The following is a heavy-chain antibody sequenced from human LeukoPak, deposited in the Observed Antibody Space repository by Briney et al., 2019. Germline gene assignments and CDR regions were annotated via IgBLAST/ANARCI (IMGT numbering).Heavy chain of an antibody. J-gene: IGHJ4*02. D-gene: IGHD5-24*01. CDR2: IRSKAYGGTT. CDR3: TRDRGWLQSQAFDY. Sequence: GGSLRLSCAASGFTFSDYYMSWFRQAPGKGLEWVGFIRSKAYGGTTEYAASVKGRFTISRDDSKSIAYLQMNSLKTEDTAVYYCTRDRGWLQSQAFDYWGQGTLVTVSS. CDR1: GFTFSDYY. V-gene: IGHV3-49*03.